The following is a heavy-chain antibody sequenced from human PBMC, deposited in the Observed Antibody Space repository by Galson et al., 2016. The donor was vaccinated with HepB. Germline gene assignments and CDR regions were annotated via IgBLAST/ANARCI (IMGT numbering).Heavy chain of an antibody. J-gene: IGHJ4*02. CDR3: AKEGTVAARPH. Sequence: QSGAEVKKPGESLTISCKGSGYIFNNFWITWVRQMPGKGLEWMGRIDPNDSHIDYSPSFQGHVTFSIDKSVSTAYLQWSSLKASDTAMYYCAKEGTVAARPHWGQGTLDTVSS. D-gene: IGHD6-6*01. CDR1: GYIFNNFW. V-gene: IGHV5-10-1*01. CDR2: IDPNDSHI.